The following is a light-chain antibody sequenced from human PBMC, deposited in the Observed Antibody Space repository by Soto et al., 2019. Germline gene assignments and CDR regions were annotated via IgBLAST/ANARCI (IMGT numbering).Light chain of an antibody. J-gene: IGKJ1*01. CDR2: DAS. Sequence: DIQMTQSPSTLSASVGDRVTITCRASQSISSWLAWYQQKPGKAPKLLIYDASSLESGVSSRFSGSGSATEFTLPISSLQPDDFTTYYCQQDNSYSWTFGQGTKVEIK. CDR3: QQDNSYSWT. V-gene: IGKV1-5*01. CDR1: QSISSW.